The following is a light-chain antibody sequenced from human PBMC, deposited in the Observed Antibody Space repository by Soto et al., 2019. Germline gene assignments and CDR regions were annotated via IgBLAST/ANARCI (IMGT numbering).Light chain of an antibody. CDR2: AAS. J-gene: IGKJ4*01. Sequence: DIQMTQSPSSLSASIGDRITITCRASQDIRNALAWYQQKPGKVPKLLIYAASTLQSGVPSRFSGSGSGTDFTLTISRLQPEDVATYSCQKYNSAPLTFGGGTEVEIK. V-gene: IGKV1-27*01. CDR1: QDIRNA. CDR3: QKYNSAPLT.